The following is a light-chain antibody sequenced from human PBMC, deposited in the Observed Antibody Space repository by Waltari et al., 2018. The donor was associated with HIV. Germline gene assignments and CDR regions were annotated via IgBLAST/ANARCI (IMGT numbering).Light chain of an antibody. CDR1: NIGSKS. CDR2: DDS. J-gene: IGLJ3*02. CDR3: QVWDSSSDRV. Sequence: SYVLTQPPSVSVAPGKTARITCGGNNIGSKSVHWYQRKPGQAPVLVIYDDSDRPSGIPERCSGANSGNTATLTISRVEAGDEADYYCQVWDSSSDRVFGGGTKLTVL. V-gene: IGLV3-21*04.